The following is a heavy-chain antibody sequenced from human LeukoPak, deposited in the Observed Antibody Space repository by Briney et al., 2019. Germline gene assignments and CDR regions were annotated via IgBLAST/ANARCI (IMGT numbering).Heavy chain of an antibody. Sequence: SVTVSCEASGGTFSSYAISWVRQAPGQGLEWMGRIIPILGIANYAQKFQGRVTITADKSTSTAYMKLSSLRSEDTAVYYGARVGKSRYYDSSGSFDYWGQGTLVTVSS. CDR1: GGTFSSYA. CDR2: IIPILGIA. D-gene: IGHD3-22*01. V-gene: IGHV1-69*04. CDR3: ARVGKSRYYDSSGSFDY. J-gene: IGHJ4*02.